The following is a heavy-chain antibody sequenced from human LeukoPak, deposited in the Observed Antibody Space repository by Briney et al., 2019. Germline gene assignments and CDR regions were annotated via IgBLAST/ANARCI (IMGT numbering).Heavy chain of an antibody. CDR1: GGSISSSTSGWGWY. CDR3: ASTDLRFQAFDI. CDR2: IYYSGST. J-gene: IGHJ3*02. V-gene: IGHV4-39*07. Sequence: SETLSLTCTVSGGSISSSTSGWGWYWGWIRQPPGKGLEWIGSIYYSGSTYYNPSLKGRVTISVDTSKNQFSLKLSSVTAADTAVYYCASTDLRFQAFDIWGQGTMVTVPS. D-gene: IGHD4-17*01.